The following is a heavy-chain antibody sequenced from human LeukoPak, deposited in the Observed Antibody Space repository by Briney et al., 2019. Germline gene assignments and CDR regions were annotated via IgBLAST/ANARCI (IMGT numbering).Heavy chain of an antibody. CDR3: AKDPEDIVVVVAASGYFDY. CDR2: ISSSGSII. J-gene: IGHJ4*02. V-gene: IGHV3-11*04. Sequence: GGSLRLSCAASGFTFSDYYMSWIRQAPGKGLEWVSYISSSGSIIYYADSVKGRFTISRDNSKNTLYLQMNSLRAEDTAVYYCAKDPEDIVVVVAASGYFDYWGQGTLVTVSS. CDR1: GFTFSDYY. D-gene: IGHD2-15*01.